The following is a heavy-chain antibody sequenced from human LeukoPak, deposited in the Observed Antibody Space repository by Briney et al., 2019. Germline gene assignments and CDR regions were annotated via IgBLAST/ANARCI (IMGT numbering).Heavy chain of an antibody. J-gene: IGHJ3*02. CDR3: ARDLNAFDI. V-gene: IGHV3-7*01. CDR2: IKQDGSEK. Sequence: GGSLRLSCAASGFTCSSYWMSWVRQAPGKGLEWVANIKQDGSEKYYVDSVKGRFTISRDNAKNSLYLQMNSLRAEDTAVYYCARDLNAFDIWGQGTMVTVSS. CDR1: GFTCSSYW.